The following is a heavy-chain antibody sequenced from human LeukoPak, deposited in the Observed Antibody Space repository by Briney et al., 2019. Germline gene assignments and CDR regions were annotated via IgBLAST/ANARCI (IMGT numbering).Heavy chain of an antibody. J-gene: IGHJ4*02. CDR2: IYWDDDK. D-gene: IGHD3-10*01. V-gene: IGHV2-5*02. Sequence: ESGPTLVNPTQTLTLTCTFSGFSLSTSGVGVGWIRQPPGKALEWLALIYWDDDKRYSPSLKSRLTITKDTSKNQVVLTMTNMDPVDTATYYCAHSIVDRYYYGSGSYYNGPVFDYWGQGTLVTVSS. CDR3: AHSIVDRYYYGSGSYYNGPVFDY. CDR1: GFSLSTSGVG.